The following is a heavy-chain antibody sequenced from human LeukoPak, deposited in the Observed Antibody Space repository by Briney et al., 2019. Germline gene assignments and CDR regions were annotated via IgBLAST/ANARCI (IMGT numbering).Heavy chain of an antibody. CDR1: GGSISSYY. CDR3: ARDSGTTGEVKFDP. Sequence: SETLSLTCTVSGGSISSYYWSWIRQPAGKGLEWIGRIYSSGGTDYSPSLKSRVIMSVDTSKNHLSLKLTSVTAADTAVYYCARDSGTTGEVKFDPWGQGILVTVSS. D-gene: IGHD3-10*01. J-gene: IGHJ5*02. V-gene: IGHV4-4*07. CDR2: IYSSGGT.